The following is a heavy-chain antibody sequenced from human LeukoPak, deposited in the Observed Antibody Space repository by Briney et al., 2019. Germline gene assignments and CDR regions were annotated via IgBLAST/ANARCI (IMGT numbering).Heavy chain of an antibody. J-gene: IGHJ4*02. Sequence: GASVKVSCKASGYTFTGYYMHWVRQAPGQGLEWMGWINPNSGGTNYAQKFQGWATMTRDTSISTAYMELSRLRSDDTAVYYCATERSVGATSLYFDYWGQGTLVTVSS. CDR3: ATERSVGATSLYFDY. D-gene: IGHD1-26*01. CDR1: GYTFTGYY. V-gene: IGHV1-2*04. CDR2: INPNSGGT.